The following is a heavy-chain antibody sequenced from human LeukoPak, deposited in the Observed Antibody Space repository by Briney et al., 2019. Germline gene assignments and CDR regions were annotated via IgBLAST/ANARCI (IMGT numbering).Heavy chain of an antibody. CDR1: GGSISSSSFH. Sequence: SETLSLTCTVSGGSISSSSFHWGWIRQPPGKGLEWIGYISYRGSTNYNPSLKSRVTISIDTSKNQFSLRLSSVTAADTAVYYCARDLVTVTKGFDIWGQGTMVSVSS. V-gene: IGHV4-61*01. J-gene: IGHJ3*02. CDR3: ARDLVTVTKGFDI. CDR2: ISYRGST. D-gene: IGHD4-17*01.